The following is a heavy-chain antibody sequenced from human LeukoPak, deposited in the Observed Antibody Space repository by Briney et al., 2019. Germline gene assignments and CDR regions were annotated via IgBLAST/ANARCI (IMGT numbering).Heavy chain of an antibody. V-gene: IGHV4-59*01. Sequence: SETLSLTCTVSGGSISSYYWSWIRQPPGKGLEWIGYIYYSGSTNYNPSLKSRVTISVDTSKNQFSLKLSSVTAADTAVYYCARIRYSGYGRRATYFDYWGQGTLVTVSS. J-gene: IGHJ4*02. CDR1: GGSISSYY. CDR2: IYYSGST. CDR3: ARIRYSGYGRRATYFDY. D-gene: IGHD5-12*01.